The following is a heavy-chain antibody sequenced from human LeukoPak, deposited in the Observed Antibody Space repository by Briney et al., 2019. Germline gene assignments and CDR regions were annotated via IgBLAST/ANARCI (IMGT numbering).Heavy chain of an antibody. Sequence: PGGSLRLSCAASGFMFSSYAMYWVRQAPGKGLEWVAVIWYDGSNKYYTDSVKGRFTISRDNSKNTLYLQMNSLRVEDTAVYYCAKGPSDTTLATAFDYWGQGTLVTVSS. V-gene: IGHV3-33*07. J-gene: IGHJ4*02. CDR2: IWYDGSNK. CDR3: AKGPSDTTLATAFDY. CDR1: GFMFSSYA. D-gene: IGHD5-18*01.